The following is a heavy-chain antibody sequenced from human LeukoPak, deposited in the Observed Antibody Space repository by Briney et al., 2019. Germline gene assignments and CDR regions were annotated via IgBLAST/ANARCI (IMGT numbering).Heavy chain of an antibody. Sequence: ASVKVSCKASGYTFTSYDINWVRQATGQGLEWMGWMNPNSGNTGYAQKFQGRVTMTRNTSISTAYMELSSLRSEDTAVYYCARGRYDILSPAHHYYCYYGMDVWGQGTTVTVSS. V-gene: IGHV1-8*01. CDR1: GYTFTSYD. J-gene: IGHJ6*02. CDR2: MNPNSGNT. D-gene: IGHD3-9*01. CDR3: ARGRYDILSPAHHYYCYYGMDV.